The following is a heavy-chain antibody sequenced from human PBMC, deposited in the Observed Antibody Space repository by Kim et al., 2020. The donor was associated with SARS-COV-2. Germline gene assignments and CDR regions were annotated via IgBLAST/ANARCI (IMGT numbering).Heavy chain of an antibody. Sequence: DDDKRYSPSLKSRLTITKDTSKNQVVLTMTNMDPVDTATYYCARTYNWNYDFDYWGQGTLVTVSS. J-gene: IGHJ4*02. CDR3: ARTYNWNYDFDY. V-gene: IGHV2-5*02. CDR2: DDDK. D-gene: IGHD1-7*01.